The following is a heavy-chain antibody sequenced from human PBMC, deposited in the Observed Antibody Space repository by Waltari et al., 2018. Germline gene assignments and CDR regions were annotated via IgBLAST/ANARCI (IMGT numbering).Heavy chain of an antibody. CDR3: ARDTSIALAERHFDY. Sequence: QVQLVQSGAEVKKPGSSVKVSCKSSGGTFSSYAISWVRQAPGKGLEGMGGIILIFGTGNYAHKFQGRVTITADESTSTAYMELSSLGSEDTAVYYCARDTSIALAERHFDYWGQGTLVTVSS. CDR1: GGTFSSYA. D-gene: IGHD6-19*01. V-gene: IGHV1-69*12. CDR2: IILIFGTG. J-gene: IGHJ4*02.